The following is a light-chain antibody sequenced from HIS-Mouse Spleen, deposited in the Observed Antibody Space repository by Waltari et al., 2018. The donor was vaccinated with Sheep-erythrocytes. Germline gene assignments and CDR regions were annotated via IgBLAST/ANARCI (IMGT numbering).Light chain of an antibody. J-gene: IGLJ3*02. CDR1: AFPKKY. Sequence: SYELTQPPSVSVSPGQTARITCSGDAFPKKYAYWSQQKSGQAPVLVIYEDSKRPSGIPERFSGSSSGTMATLTISGAQVEDEADYYCYSTDSSGNHSNWVFGGGTKLTVL. CDR3: YSTDSSGNHSNWV. V-gene: IGLV3-10*01. CDR2: EDS.